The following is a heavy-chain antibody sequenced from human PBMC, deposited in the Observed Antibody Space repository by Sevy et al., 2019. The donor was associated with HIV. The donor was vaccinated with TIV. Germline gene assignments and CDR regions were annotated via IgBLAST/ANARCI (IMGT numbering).Heavy chain of an antibody. J-gene: IGHJ4*02. CDR3: AKDRAGITIFGMLAY. CDR1: GFTFSNYA. Sequence: GGSLRLSCAASGFTFSNYAMSWVRQAPGKGLKWVSGINGGGGTTYYADSVKGRFTISRDNSKNTLYLQMNSLRAEDTAVYYCAKDRAGITIFGMLAYWGQGTLVTVSS. D-gene: IGHD3-3*01. V-gene: IGHV3-23*01. CDR2: INGGGGTT.